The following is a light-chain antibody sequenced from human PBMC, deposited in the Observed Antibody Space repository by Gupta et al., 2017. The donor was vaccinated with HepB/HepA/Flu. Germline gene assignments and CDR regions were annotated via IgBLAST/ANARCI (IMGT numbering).Light chain of an antibody. CDR2: AVS. Sequence: EIVLTQSPVFLSLSPGERATLSCRASQSVAGHLAWYQHKPGQAPRLLIYAVSIRATGIPARFSGSGCETYFPLTISRLEPEDCAVYYWQQRINWQGSFGQGTKLDIK. CDR1: QSVAGH. J-gene: IGKJ2*04. CDR3: QQRINWQGS. V-gene: IGKV3D-11*02.